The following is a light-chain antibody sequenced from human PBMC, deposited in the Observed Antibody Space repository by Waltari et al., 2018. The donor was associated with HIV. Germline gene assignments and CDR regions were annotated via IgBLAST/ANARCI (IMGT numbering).Light chain of an antibody. CDR2: EDN. V-gene: IGLV6-57*01. CDR1: SGSIASKH. Sequence: NFMLAQPHSVSESPGTTVTISCHRSSGSIASKHVQWYQQRPGTSPTTVIYEDNQRPSGVPGRFSGSIDSSTNSASLTISALKTEDEADYYCQSYDSSTPVVFGGGTKLTV. J-gene: IGLJ2*01. CDR3: QSYDSSTPVV.